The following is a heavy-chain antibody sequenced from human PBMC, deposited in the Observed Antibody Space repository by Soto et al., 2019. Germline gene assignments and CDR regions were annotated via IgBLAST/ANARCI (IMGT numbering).Heavy chain of an antibody. V-gene: IGHV3-30*18. J-gene: IGHJ2*01. CDR3: AKDSTVVVTAIGSWYFDL. Sequence: QVQLVESGGGVVQPGRSLRLSCAASGFTFSSYGMHWVRQAPGKGLEWVAVISYDGSNKYYADSVKGRFTISRDNSKNTLYMQMNSLRAEDTAVYYCAKDSTVVVTAIGSWYFDLWGRGTVVTVSS. CDR2: ISYDGSNK. D-gene: IGHD2-21*02. CDR1: GFTFSSYG.